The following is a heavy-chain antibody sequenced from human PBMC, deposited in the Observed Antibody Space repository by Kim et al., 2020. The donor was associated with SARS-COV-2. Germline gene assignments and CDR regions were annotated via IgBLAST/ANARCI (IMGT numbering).Heavy chain of an antibody. J-gene: IGHJ1*01. CDR1: GFTVSSNY. V-gene: IGHV3-53*01. CDR2: LYTGGNT. D-gene: IGHD1-1*01. CDR3: ARGGTQYTDRFPH. Sequence: GGSLRLSCAASGFTVSSNYMTWVRQAPGKGLEWVSVLYTGGNTYYVDSVKGRFTISRDNSKNTLYLQMNSLRAEDTAVYYCARGGTQYTDRFPHWGQGT.